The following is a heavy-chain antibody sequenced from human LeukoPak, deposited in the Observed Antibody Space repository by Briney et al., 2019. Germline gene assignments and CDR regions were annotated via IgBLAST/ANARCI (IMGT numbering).Heavy chain of an antibody. CDR3: ARGHLRDTAMVTPSGADY. Sequence: ASVKVSCKASGYTFTSYDINWVRQATGQGLEWMGWMNPNSGNTGYAQKFQGRVTITRNTSISTAYMELSSLRSEDTAVYYCARGHLRDTAMVTPSGADYWGQGTLVTVSS. V-gene: IGHV1-8*03. D-gene: IGHD5-18*01. J-gene: IGHJ4*02. CDR2: MNPNSGNT. CDR1: GYTFTSYD.